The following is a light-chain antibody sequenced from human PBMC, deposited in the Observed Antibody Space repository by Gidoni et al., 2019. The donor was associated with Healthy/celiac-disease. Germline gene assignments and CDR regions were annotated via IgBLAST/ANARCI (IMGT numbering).Light chain of an antibody. V-gene: IGKV4-1*01. J-gene: IGKJ5*01. CDR3: QQYYSTPRT. Sequence: DIVMTQSPDSLAVSLGERATINCKARQSVFCRSNNKNYLAWYQQKPGQPPKLLIYWASTRESGVPDRFSGSGSGTDFTLTISSLQAEDVAVYYCQQYYSTPRTFGQGTRLEIK. CDR1: QSVFCRSNNKNY. CDR2: WAS.